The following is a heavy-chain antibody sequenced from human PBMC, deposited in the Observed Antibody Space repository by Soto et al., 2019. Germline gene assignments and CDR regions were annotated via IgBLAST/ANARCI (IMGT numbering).Heavy chain of an antibody. CDR1: GASIPRAGFH. D-gene: IGHD3-10*01. CDR2: LYSGST. CDR3: ARRGSGHTFDY. J-gene: IGHJ4*02. V-gene: IGHV4-39*02. Sequence: QLQLQESGPGLVKPSETLSLTCAVTGASIPRAGFHWGWIRQSPGQGLEWIGSLYSGSTYYNPSPKSRVTISADTSKNDFSLRLTSVTASDTAVYYWARRGSGHTFDYWGQGTLVTVSS.